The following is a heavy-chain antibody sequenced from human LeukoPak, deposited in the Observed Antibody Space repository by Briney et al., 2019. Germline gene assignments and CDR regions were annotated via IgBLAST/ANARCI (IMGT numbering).Heavy chain of an antibody. CDR3: ARNGYSYGTWWFDP. CDR2: ISSSGSTI. Sequence: GGSLRLSCAASGLTFSTYVMGWVRQAPGKGLEWVSYISSSGSTIYYADSVKGRFTISRDNAKNSLYLQMNSLRAEDTAVYYCARNGYSYGTWWFDPWGQGTLVTVSS. V-gene: IGHV3-11*01. D-gene: IGHD5-18*01. CDR1: GLTFSTYV. J-gene: IGHJ5*02.